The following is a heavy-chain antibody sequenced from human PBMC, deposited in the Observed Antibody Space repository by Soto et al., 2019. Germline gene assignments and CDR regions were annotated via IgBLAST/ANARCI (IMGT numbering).Heavy chain of an antibody. Sequence: GGSLRLSCAASGFTFSSYAMSWVRQAPGKGLEWVSAISGSGGSTYYADSVKGRFTISRDNSKNTLYLQMNSLRAEGTAVYYCAKDYIVVVPDPMSYYYMDVWGKGTTVTVSS. J-gene: IGHJ6*03. CDR1: GFTFSSYA. V-gene: IGHV3-23*01. D-gene: IGHD2-2*01. CDR3: AKDYIVVVPDPMSYYYMDV. CDR2: ISGSGGST.